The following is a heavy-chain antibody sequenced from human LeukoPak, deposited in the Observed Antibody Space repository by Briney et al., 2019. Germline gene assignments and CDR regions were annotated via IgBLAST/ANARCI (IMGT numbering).Heavy chain of an antibody. J-gene: IGHJ4*02. Sequence: PGGSLRLSCAASGFTFSSYAMHWVRQAPGKGLEWVAVISYDGSNKYYADSVKGRFTISRDNAKNSLYLQMNSLRAEDTAVYYCARGRSSSGLIDYWGQGTLVTVSS. CDR1: GFTFSSYA. V-gene: IGHV3-30-3*01. CDR2: ISYDGSNK. D-gene: IGHD6-19*01. CDR3: ARGRSSSGLIDY.